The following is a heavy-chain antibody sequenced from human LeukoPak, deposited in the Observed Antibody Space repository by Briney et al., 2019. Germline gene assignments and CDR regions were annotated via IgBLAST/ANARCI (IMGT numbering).Heavy chain of an antibody. V-gene: IGHV4-39*07. D-gene: IGHD1-26*01. J-gene: IGHJ4*02. Sequence: SETLSLTCTVSGGSISSSSYYWGWIRQPPGKGLEWIGSIYYSGSTYYNPSLKSRFTISVDTSKNQFSLKLSSVTAADTAVYYCARDRCIVGATRCGEFDYWGQGTLVTVSS. CDR3: ARDRCIVGATRCGEFDY. CDR1: GGSISSSSYY. CDR2: IYYSGST.